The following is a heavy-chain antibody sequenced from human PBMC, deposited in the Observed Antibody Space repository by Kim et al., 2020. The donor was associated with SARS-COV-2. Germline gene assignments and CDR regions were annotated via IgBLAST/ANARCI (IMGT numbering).Heavy chain of an antibody. CDR1: GFTFSSYD. V-gene: IGHV3-23*01. CDR2: ISGNDDNT. J-gene: IGHJ4*02. CDR3: AKRTAYSSAGYSLDY. D-gene: IGHD6-19*01. Sequence: GGSLRLSCAASGFTFSSYDMTWVRQAPGKGLEWVSGISGNDDNTHYADSVKGRFTISRDNSKNTLSLQMNSLRAEDTAAYYCAKRTAYSSAGYSLDYWGQGTLVTVSS.